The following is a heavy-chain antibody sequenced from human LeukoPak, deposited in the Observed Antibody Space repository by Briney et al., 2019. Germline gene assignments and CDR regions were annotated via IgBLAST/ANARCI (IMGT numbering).Heavy chain of an antibody. D-gene: IGHD6-19*01. V-gene: IGHV3-71*01. CDR1: GFIFSSYA. Sequence: GGSLRLSCAASGFIFSSYAMSWVRQAPGKGLEWVGFIRSKAYGGTTEYAASVKGRFTISRDDSKSIAYLQMNSLRAEDTAVYYCAKTPGIAVAGDRGHWGQGTLVTVSS. J-gene: IGHJ4*02. CDR3: AKTPGIAVAGDRGH. CDR2: IRSKAYGGTT.